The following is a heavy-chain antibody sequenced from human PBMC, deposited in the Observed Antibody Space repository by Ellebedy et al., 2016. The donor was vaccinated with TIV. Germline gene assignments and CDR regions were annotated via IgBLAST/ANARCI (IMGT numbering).Heavy chain of an antibody. V-gene: IGHV1-2*02. J-gene: IGHJ5*02. D-gene: IGHD5-12*01. CDR2: INPKSGGT. CDR3: ARRRGYASWWFDA. Sequence: ASVKVSCXASGYTFTSYYMHWVRQAPGQGLEWMGWINPKSGGTNYGEKFHGRVTMTGDTSVTTAYMELSSLTSDDTAVYYCARRRGYASWWFDAWGQGTLVSVSS. CDR1: GYTFTSYY.